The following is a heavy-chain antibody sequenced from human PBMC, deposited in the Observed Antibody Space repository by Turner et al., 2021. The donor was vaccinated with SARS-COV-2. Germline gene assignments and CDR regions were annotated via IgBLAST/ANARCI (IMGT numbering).Heavy chain of an antibody. CDR2: IYSGGST. J-gene: IGHJ4*02. D-gene: IGHD2-15*01. Sequence: EVQLVESGGGLIQPGGSLSLSCAASEFTVSSNYMSWVRQAPGKGLEWVSVIYSGGSTYYADSVKGRFTISRDNSKNTLYLQMNSLRAEDTAVYYCARDLGGLRFDYWGQGTLVTVSS. CDR1: EFTVSSNY. V-gene: IGHV3-53*01. CDR3: ARDLGGLRFDY.